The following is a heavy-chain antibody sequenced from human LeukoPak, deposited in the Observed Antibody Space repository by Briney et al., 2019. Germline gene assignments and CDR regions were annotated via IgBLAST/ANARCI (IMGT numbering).Heavy chain of an antibody. Sequence: PSETLFLTCTVSGGSISSYYWSWIRQPAGKGLEWIGRIYTSGNTNYNPSLKSRVTMSVDTSKNQLSLKLSSVTAADTAVYYCARRMTPMTTGWLYWYFDLWGRGTLVTVSS. D-gene: IGHD4-17*01. J-gene: IGHJ2*01. V-gene: IGHV4-4*07. CDR1: GGSISSYY. CDR3: ARRMTPMTTGWLYWYFDL. CDR2: IYTSGNT.